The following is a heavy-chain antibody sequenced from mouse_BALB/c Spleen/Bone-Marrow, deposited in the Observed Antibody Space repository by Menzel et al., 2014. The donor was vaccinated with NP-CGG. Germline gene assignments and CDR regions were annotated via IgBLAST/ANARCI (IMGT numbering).Heavy chain of an antibody. CDR1: GYTFTDYA. Sequence: VQLQQSGPELVRPEVSVKISCKGSGYTFTDYAMHWVKQSHAKSLEWIGVISTYSGNTNYNQKFKGKATMTVDKSSSTAYMELARLTSGDSAIYYCARSGWGSSLFAYWGQGTLVTVSA. V-gene: IGHV1-67*01. CDR2: ISTYSGNT. CDR3: ARSGWGSSLFAY. J-gene: IGHJ3*01. D-gene: IGHD1-1*01.